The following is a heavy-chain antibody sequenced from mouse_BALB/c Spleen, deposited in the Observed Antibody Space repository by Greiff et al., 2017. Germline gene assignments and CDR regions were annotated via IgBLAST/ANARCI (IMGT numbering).Heavy chain of an antibody. J-gene: IGHJ4*01. Sequence: EVKLVESGGGLVQPGGSRKLSCAASGFTFSSFGMHWVRQAPEKGLEWVAYISSGSSTIYYADTVKGRFTISRDNPKNTLFLQMTSLRSEDTAMYYCARYYYYGSSYAMDYWGQGTSVTVSS. V-gene: IGHV5-17*02. CDR2: ISSGSSTI. CDR3: ARYYYYGSSYAMDY. CDR1: GFTFSSFG. D-gene: IGHD1-1*01.